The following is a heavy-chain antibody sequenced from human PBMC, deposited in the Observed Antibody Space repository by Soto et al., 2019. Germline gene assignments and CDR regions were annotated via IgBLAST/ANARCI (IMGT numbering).Heavy chain of an antibody. Sequence: GGSLRLSCAAPGFTFSSYAMSWVRQAPGKGLEWVSAISGSGGSTYYADSVKGRFTISRDNSKNTLYLQMNSLRAEDTAVYYCAKAPGSSTRILPNYYYYMDVWGKGTTVTVSS. CDR1: GFTFSSYA. J-gene: IGHJ6*03. CDR2: ISGSGGST. CDR3: AKAPGSSTRILPNYYYYMDV. V-gene: IGHV3-23*01. D-gene: IGHD2-2*01.